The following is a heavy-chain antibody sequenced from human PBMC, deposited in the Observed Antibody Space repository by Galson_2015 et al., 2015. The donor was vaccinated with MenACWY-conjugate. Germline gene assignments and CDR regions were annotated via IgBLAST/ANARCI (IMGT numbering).Heavy chain of an antibody. Sequence: SLRLSCAASGFTFSGYGMQWVRQAPGKELEWVAVISHDGTVKYYADSVKGRFTISRDNSKSTLSLQMSSLRPEDTALYYRAKERTWQAAREFDYWGQGTLVTVSS. CDR1: GFTFSGYG. CDR3: AKERTWQAAREFDY. D-gene: IGHD5-12*01. J-gene: IGHJ4*02. CDR2: ISHDGTVK. V-gene: IGHV3-30*18.